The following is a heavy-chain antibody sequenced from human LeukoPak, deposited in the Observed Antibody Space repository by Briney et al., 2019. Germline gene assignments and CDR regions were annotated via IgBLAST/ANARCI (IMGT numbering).Heavy chain of an antibody. Sequence: GSSVKVSCKASGGTFSSYAISWVRQAPGQGLEWMGGIIPIFGTANYAQKFQGRVTITTDESTSTAYMELSSLRSEDTAVYYCAKDLRALGQNYGEVGYWGQGTLVTVSS. CDR1: GGTFSSYA. D-gene: IGHD4-17*01. CDR3: AKDLRALGQNYGEVGY. J-gene: IGHJ4*02. CDR2: IIPIFGTA. V-gene: IGHV1-69*05.